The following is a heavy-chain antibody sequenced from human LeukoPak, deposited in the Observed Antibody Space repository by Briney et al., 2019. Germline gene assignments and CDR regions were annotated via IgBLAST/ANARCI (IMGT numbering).Heavy chain of an antibody. J-gene: IGHJ4*02. V-gene: IGHV3-21*01. CDR3: ASLAARDY. Sequence: PGGSLRLSCAASGFTFSSYSMNWVRQAPGKGLEWVSSISSGSSYIYYADSVKGRFTISRDNAKNSLYLQMNSLRAEDTAVYYCASLAARDYWGQGTLVTVSS. CDR1: GFTFSSYS. CDR2: ISSGSSYI. D-gene: IGHD6-6*01.